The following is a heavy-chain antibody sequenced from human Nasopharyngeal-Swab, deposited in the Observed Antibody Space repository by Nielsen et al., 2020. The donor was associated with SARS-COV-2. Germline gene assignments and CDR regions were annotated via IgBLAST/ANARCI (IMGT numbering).Heavy chain of an antibody. Sequence: ASVKVSCKASGFTFSHYFMHWLRQAPGQGLEWMGVITPSGGATNYARKFRGRLTMTRDPSTSTLYLDLSSLKSEDTAVYFCASATGGMAAPGKHFDPWGQGTLVTVSS. CDR2: ITPSGGAT. D-gene: IGHD6-13*01. V-gene: IGHV1-46*01. CDR3: ASATGGMAAPGKHFDP. CDR1: GFTFSHYF. J-gene: IGHJ5*02.